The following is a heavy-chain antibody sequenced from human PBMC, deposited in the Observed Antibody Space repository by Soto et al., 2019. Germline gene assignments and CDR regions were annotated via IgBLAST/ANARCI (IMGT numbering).Heavy chain of an antibody. CDR2: IYPGDSDT. J-gene: IGHJ6*03. CDR1: GYSFTSYW. Sequence: PGESLKISCKGSGYSFTSYWIGWVRQMPGKGLEWMGIIYPGDSDTRYSPSFQGQVTISADKSISTAYLQWSSLKASDTAMYYCAGHWPGVARDPYYYYYMDVWGKGTTVTVSS. D-gene: IGHD2-15*01. CDR3: AGHWPGVARDPYYYYYMDV. V-gene: IGHV5-51*01.